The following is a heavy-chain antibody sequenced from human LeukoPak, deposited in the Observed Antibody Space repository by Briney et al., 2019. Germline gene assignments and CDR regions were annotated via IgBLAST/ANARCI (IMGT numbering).Heavy chain of an antibody. CDR2: INWNGGST. J-gene: IGHJ6*03. Sequence: PGGSLRLSCAASGFTFNTFGMSWVRQAPGKGLEWVSDINWNGGSTRYADSVKGRFTISRDNAKNSLFLQMNSLRAEDTALYHCARRSGAYYYYMDVWGKGTTLTISS. CDR1: GFTFNTFG. V-gene: IGHV3-20*01. CDR3: ARRSGAYYYYMDV. D-gene: IGHD7-27*01.